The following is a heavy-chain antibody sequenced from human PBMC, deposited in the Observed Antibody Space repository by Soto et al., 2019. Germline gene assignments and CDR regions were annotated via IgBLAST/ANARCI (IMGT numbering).Heavy chain of an antibody. Sequence: SETLSLTCTVSGGSLNNGDNYWSWVRKSPGEGLEWIGGIYRSGTTYDNPSLQRRLTISADMSKNQFSLKLNSVTAADTAVSYCARHSAPTSRLTGWFDPWGQGTLVTVSS. CDR2: IYRSGTT. D-gene: IGHD2-8*02. V-gene: IGHV4-30-4*01. J-gene: IGHJ5*02. CDR3: ARHSAPTSRLTGWFDP. CDR1: GGSLNNGDNY.